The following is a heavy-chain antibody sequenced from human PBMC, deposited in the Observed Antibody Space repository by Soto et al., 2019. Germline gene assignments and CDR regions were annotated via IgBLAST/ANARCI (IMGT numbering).Heavy chain of an antibody. V-gene: IGHV4-4*02. D-gene: IGHD6-19*01. Sequence: QVQLQESGPELVKPSGTLSLSCVVSSGSISSTNWWSWVRQPPGRGLEWIGAIYHSGSINYNPSLRSRVTISVDKSKTQFSLNLISVTAADTAVYFCVKEGSGWSYLDHWGQGILVTVSS. CDR2: IYHSGSI. J-gene: IGHJ4*02. CDR1: SGSISSTNW. CDR3: VKEGSGWSYLDH.